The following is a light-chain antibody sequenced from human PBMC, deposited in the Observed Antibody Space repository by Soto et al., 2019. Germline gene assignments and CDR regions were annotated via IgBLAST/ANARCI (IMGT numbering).Light chain of an antibody. J-gene: IGLJ1*01. CDR2: DVS. V-gene: IGLV2-14*01. Sequence: QSVLTQPASVSGSPGQSITISCTGTSSDVGGYNYVSWYQQHPGKAPKLMIYDVSNRPSGVSNRFSGSKSGNTASLTISGLQAEDEADYYCSSYTSSSTLYVFGTGTK. CDR3: SSYTSSSTLYV. CDR1: SSDVGGYNY.